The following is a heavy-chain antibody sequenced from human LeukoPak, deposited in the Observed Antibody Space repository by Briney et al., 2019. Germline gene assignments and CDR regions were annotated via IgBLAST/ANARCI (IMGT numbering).Heavy chain of an antibody. CDR3: AKDQTPLVATIVAFHY. Sequence: SGGSLRLSCAASGFTFSSYAMSWVRQAPGKGLEWVSAISGSGGSTYYADSVKGRFTISRDNSKNTLYLQMNSLRAEDTAVYYCAKDQTPLVATIVAFHYWGQGTLVTVSS. J-gene: IGHJ4*02. CDR2: ISGSGGST. V-gene: IGHV3-23*01. D-gene: IGHD5-12*01. CDR1: GFTFSSYA.